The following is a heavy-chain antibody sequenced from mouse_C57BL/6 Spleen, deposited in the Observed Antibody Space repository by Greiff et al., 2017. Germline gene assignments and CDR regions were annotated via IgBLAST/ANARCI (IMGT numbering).Heavy chain of an antibody. CDR3: ARAYYGNLYWYFDV. V-gene: IGHV8-12*01. J-gene: IGHJ1*03. CDR2: IYWDDDK. D-gene: IGHD2-10*01. CDR1: GFSLSTSGMG. Sequence: QVTLKESGPGILQSSQTLSLTCSFSGFSLSTSGMGVSWIRQPSGKGLEWLAHIYWDDDKRYNPSLKSRLTISKDTSRNQVFLKITSVDTADTATYYGARAYYGNLYWYFDVWGTGTTVTVSS.